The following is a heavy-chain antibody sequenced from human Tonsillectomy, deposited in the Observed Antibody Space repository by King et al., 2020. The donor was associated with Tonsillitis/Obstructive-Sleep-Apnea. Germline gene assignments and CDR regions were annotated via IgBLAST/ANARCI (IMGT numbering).Heavy chain of an antibody. CDR1: GYTFTSYA. CDR2: INAGNGNT. V-gene: IGHV1-3*01. Sequence: QLVQSGAEVKKPGASVKVSCKASGYTFTSYAMHWVRQAPGQRLEWVGWINAGNGNTKYSQKFQGRVTITRDTSASTAYMELSSLRSEDTAVYYCARGPYRSGIAVAGTLFDYWGQGTLVTVSS. J-gene: IGHJ4*02. CDR3: ARGPYRSGIAVAGTLFDY. D-gene: IGHD6-19*01.